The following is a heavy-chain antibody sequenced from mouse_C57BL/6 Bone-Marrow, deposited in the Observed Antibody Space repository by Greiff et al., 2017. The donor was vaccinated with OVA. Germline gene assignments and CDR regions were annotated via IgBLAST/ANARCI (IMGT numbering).Heavy chain of an antibody. CDR3: AGVTTDY. J-gene: IGHJ2*01. Sequence: EVKLVESGGDLVKPGGSLKLSCAASGFTFSSYGMSWVRQTPDKRLEWVATISSGGSYTYYPDSVKGRFTISRDNAKNTLYLQMSSLKSEDTAMYYCAGVTTDYWGKGTTLTVSS. V-gene: IGHV5-6*01. D-gene: IGHD2-3*01. CDR1: GFTFSSYG. CDR2: ISSGGSYT.